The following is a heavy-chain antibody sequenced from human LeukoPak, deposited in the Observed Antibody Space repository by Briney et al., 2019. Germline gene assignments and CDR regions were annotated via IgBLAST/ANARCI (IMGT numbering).Heavy chain of an antibody. CDR3: ARGSDYYDSRSPVFDY. CDR2: IYYSGST. J-gene: IGHJ4*02. V-gene: IGHV4-59*01. D-gene: IGHD3-22*01. Sequence: PSETLSLTCTVSGGSISSYYWSWIRQPPGKGLEWIGYIYYSGSTNYNPSLKNRVTISVDTSKNQFSLKLSSVTAADTAVYYCARGSDYYDSRSPVFDYWGQGTLVTVSS. CDR1: GGSISSYY.